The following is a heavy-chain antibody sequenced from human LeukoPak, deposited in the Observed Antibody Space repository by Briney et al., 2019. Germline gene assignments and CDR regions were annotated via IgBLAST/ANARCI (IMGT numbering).Heavy chain of an antibody. V-gene: IGHV4-59*01. D-gene: IGHD6-13*01. CDR3: ARDGGGIAAAGKRYYGMDV. CDR2: IYYSGST. CDR1: GGSLSSYY. J-gene: IGHJ6*02. Sequence: SETLSLTCTVSGGSLSSYYWSWIRQPPGKGLEWIGYIYYSGSTNYNPSLKSRVTISVDTSKNQFSLKLSSVTAADTAVYYCARDGGGIAAAGKRYYGMDVWGQGTTVTVSS.